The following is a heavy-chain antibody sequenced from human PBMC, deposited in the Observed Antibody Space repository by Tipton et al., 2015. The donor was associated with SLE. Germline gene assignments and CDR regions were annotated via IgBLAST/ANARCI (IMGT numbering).Heavy chain of an antibody. V-gene: IGHV4-61*09. CDR2: IEISGST. J-gene: IGHJ3*02. CDR1: FDSFTSGNYY. CDR3: ARDRSFASWDSLDI. D-gene: IGHD3-3*02. Sequence: TLSLTCTVSFDSFTSGNYYWNWIRQTAAKGLEWIGHIEISGSTRYNPSLKSRVTISLDTFKSQFSLNLNSVTAADTAVYYCARDRSFASWDSLDIWGQGTKVTVSS.